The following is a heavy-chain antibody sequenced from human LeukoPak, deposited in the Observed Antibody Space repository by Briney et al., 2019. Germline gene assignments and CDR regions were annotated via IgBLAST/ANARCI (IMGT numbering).Heavy chain of an antibody. D-gene: IGHD3-16*02. CDR2: IKSKTDGGTT. J-gene: IGHJ6*02. V-gene: IGHV3-15*01. Sequence: GGSLRLSCAASGFTFDDYGMSWVRQAPGKGLEWVGRIKSKTDGGTTDYAAPVKGRFTISRDDSKNTLYLQMNSLKTEDTAVYYCTTDTPLTFGGVIVIGYYYYGMDVWGQGTTVTVSS. CDR1: GFTFDDYG. CDR3: TTDTPLTFGGVIVIGYYYYGMDV.